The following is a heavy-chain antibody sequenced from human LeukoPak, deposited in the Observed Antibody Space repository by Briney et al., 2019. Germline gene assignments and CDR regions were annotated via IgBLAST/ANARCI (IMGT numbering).Heavy chain of an antibody. V-gene: IGHV3-21*01. CDR1: GFTFSSYS. D-gene: IGHD2-2*01. Sequence: PGGSLRLSCAASGFTFSSYSMNWVRQAPGKGLEWVSSISSSSSYIYYADSVKGRFTISRDNAKNSLYLQMNSLRDEDTAVYYCAREKIGYCSSTSCYGAYYYYGMDVWGQGTTVTVSS. CDR2: ISSSSSYI. J-gene: IGHJ6*02. CDR3: AREKIGYCSSTSCYGAYYYYGMDV.